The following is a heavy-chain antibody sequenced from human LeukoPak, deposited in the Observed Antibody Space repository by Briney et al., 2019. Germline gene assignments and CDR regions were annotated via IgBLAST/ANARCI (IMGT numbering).Heavy chain of an antibody. Sequence: GSLRLSCAASGFTFSSYAMSWVRQPPGQGLEWIGEINRGGDTDYSPSLKSRVTISLDTSKNQFSLKLSSVTAADTAVYYCARNYGSGSYYRYWGQGTLVTVSS. CDR3: ARNYGSGSYYRY. D-gene: IGHD3-10*01. V-gene: IGHV4-34*01. J-gene: IGHJ4*02. CDR1: GFTFSSYA. CDR2: INRGGDT.